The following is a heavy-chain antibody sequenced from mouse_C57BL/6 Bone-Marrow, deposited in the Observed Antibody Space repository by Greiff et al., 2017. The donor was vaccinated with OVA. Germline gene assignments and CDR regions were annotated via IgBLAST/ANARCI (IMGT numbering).Heavy chain of an antibody. CDR2: IHPNSGST. V-gene: IGHV1-64*01. Sequence: VQLQQPGAELVKPGASVKLSCKASGYTFTSYWMHWVKQRPGQGLEWIGMIHPNSGSTNYNEKFKSKATLTVDKSSSTAYMQLSSLTSEDSAVYYCASPGPGFAYWGQGTLVTVSA. CDR3: ASPGPGFAY. D-gene: IGHD3-3*01. J-gene: IGHJ3*01. CDR1: GYTFTSYW.